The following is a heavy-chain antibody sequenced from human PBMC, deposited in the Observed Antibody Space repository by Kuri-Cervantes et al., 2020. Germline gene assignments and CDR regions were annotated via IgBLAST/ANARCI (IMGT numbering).Heavy chain of an antibody. Sequence: ASVKVSCKASGYTFTYRYLHWVRQAPGQALEWMGWINPNSGGTNYAQKFQGRVTMTRDTSISTAYMELSRLRSDDTAVYYCARDPTDIVVVPAAIYYMDVWGKGTTVTVSS. V-gene: IGHV1-2*02. CDR2: INPNSGGT. D-gene: IGHD2-2*01. CDR1: GYTFTYRY. J-gene: IGHJ6*03. CDR3: ARDPTDIVVVPAAIYYMDV.